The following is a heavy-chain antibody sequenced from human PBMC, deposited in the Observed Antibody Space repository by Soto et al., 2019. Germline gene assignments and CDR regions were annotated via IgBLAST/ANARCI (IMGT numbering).Heavy chain of an antibody. CDR3: ARDGDFWGNNWFAP. D-gene: IGHD3-3*01. V-gene: IGHV1-18*01. CDR1: GYTFTSYG. Sequence: ASVKVSCKASGYTFTSYGISWVRQAPGQGLEWMGWISAYNGNTNYAQKLQGRVTMTTDTSTSTAYMELRSLRSDDTAVYYCARDGDFWGNNWFAPWGQGTLVTVSS. CDR2: ISAYNGNT. J-gene: IGHJ5*02.